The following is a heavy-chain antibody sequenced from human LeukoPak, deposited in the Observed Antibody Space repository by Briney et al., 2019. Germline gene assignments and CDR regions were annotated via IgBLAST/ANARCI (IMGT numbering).Heavy chain of an antibody. CDR2: LHYGGST. J-gene: IGHJ1*01. CDR1: GGSISSSSSY. V-gene: IGHV4-39*07. Sequence: SETLSLTCTVSGGSISSSSSYWGWIRQPPGKGLEWIGSLHYGGSTYYNPSLKSRVTISVDTSKNQFSLKLSSVTAADTAAYYCASPKITMSEYFQHWGQGALVTVSS. CDR3: ASPKITMSEYFQH. D-gene: IGHD3-10*02.